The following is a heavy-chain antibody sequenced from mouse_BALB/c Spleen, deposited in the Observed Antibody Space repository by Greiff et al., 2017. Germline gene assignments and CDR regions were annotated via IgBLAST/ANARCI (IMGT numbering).Heavy chain of an antibody. CDR2: ISYSGST. V-gene: IGHV3-2*02. CDR3: ARWVSYGSSYDYAMDY. Sequence: EVKVEESGPGLVKPSQSLSLTCTVTGYSITSDYAWNWIRQFPGNKLEWMGYISYSGSTSYNPSLKSRISITRDTSKNQFFLQLNSVTTEDTATYYCARWVSYGSSYDYAMDYWGQGTSVTVSS. D-gene: IGHD1-1*01. J-gene: IGHJ4*01. CDR1: GYSITSDYA.